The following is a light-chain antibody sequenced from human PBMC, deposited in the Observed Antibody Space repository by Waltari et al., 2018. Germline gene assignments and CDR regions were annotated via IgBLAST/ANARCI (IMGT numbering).Light chain of an antibody. CDR1: QGISSY. CDR2: AAS. CDR3: QQSYSTPFT. Sequence: DIQMTQSPSSLSASVGDRVTPTCRASQGISSYLNWYQQKPGKAPKLLIYAASSLQSGVPSRFSGSGSGTDFTLTISSLQPEDFATYYCQQSYSTPFTFGPGTKVDIK. V-gene: IGKV1-39*01. J-gene: IGKJ3*01.